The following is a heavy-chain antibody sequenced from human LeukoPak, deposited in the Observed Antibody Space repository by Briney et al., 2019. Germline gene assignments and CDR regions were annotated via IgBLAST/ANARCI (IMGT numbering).Heavy chain of an antibody. Sequence: GGSLRLSSAASGFTFSSYSMNWVRQAPGKGLEWVSYISSSSSTIYYADSVKGRFTISRDNSKNMLYLQMNSLRAEDTAVYYCARDDIAANGRFDYWGQGTLVTVSS. CDR1: GFTFSSYS. V-gene: IGHV3-48*01. J-gene: IGHJ4*02. CDR3: ARDDIAANGRFDY. D-gene: IGHD6-6*01. CDR2: ISSSSSTI.